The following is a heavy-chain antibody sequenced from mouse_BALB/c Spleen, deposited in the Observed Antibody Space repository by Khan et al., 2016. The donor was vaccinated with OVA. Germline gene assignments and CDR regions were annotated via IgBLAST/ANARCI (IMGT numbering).Heavy chain of an antibody. J-gene: IGHJ4*01. CDR1: GYTSTNYG. D-gene: IGHD2-10*01. CDR2: INTYTGEP. Sequence: QIQLVQSGPELRKPGETVKISCKASGYTSTNYGMNWVKQAPGKGSKWMGLINTYTGEPTYADDFKGRFAFSLEASASTAYLQINNLKNEDTATYFCARPPYFSYVMVYWGQGTSVTVSS. CDR3: ARPPYFSYVMVY. V-gene: IGHV9-3-1*01.